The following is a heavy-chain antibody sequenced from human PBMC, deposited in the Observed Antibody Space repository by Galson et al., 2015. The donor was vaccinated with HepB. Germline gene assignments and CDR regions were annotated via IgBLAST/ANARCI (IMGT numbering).Heavy chain of an antibody. J-gene: IGHJ4*02. V-gene: IGHV1-24*01. CDR1: GYTLTELS. CDR3: ATELRGIAAASISYFDY. D-gene: IGHD6-13*01. Sequence: SVKVSCKVSGYTLTELSMHWVRQAPGKGLEWMGGFDPEDGETIYAQKFQGRVTMTEDTSTDTAYMGLSSLRSDDTAVYYCATELRGIAAASISYFDYWVQGTLVTVSS. CDR2: FDPEDGET.